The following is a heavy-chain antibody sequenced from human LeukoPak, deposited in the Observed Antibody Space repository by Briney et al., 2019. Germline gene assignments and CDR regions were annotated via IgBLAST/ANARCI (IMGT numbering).Heavy chain of an antibody. D-gene: IGHD6-13*01. CDR3: ARTSPSSGYSSSWCHAGPPYYFDY. J-gene: IGHJ4*02. CDR1: GGSFSGYY. V-gene: IGHV4-34*01. CDR2: INPSGST. Sequence: SETLSLTCAVYGGSFSGYYWSWIRQPPGKGLEWIGEINPSGSTNYNPSLKSRVTISVDTSKNQFSLKLSSVTAADTAVYYCARTSPSSGYSSSWCHAGPPYYFDYWGQGTLVTVSS.